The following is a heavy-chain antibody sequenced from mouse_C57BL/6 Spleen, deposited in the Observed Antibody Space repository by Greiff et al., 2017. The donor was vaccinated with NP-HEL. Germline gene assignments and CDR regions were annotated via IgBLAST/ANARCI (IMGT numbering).Heavy chain of an antibody. CDR3: ARGYGSSYHYAMDY. CDR2: INPYNGGT. D-gene: IGHD1-1*01. V-gene: IGHV1-19*01. Sequence: SGPVLVKPGASVKMSCKASGYTFTDYYMNWVKQSHGKSLEWIGVINPYNGGTSYNQKFKGKATLTVDKSSSTAYMELNSLTSEDSAVYYCARGYGSSYHYAMDYWGQGTSVTVSS. J-gene: IGHJ4*01. CDR1: GYTFTDYY.